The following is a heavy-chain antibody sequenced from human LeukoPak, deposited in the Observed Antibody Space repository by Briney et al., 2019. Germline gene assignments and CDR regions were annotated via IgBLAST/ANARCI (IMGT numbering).Heavy chain of an antibody. CDR2: ISWNSGSI. Sequence: GGSLRLSCAASGFTFDDYAMHWVRQAPGKGLEWVSGISWNSGSIGYADSVKGRFTISRDNAKNSLYLQMNSLRAEDTALYYCAKDYYGSGSYGHFDYWGQGTLVTVSS. CDR1: GFTFDDYA. D-gene: IGHD3-10*01. J-gene: IGHJ4*02. CDR3: AKDYYGSGSYGHFDY. V-gene: IGHV3-9*01.